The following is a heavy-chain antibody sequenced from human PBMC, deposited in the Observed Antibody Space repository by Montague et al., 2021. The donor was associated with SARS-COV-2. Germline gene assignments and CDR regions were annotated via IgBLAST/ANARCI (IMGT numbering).Heavy chain of an antibody. J-gene: IGHJ4*02. CDR2: ITWNSIST. Sequence: SLRLSCAASGFNFDVYGMSWVRQAPGKGLEWVSGITWNSISTGYVDSVKGRFTISRDNAKKSLYLEMNSLRDEDTALYYCTRGFRGGPFDCWGQGTLVTVSS. V-gene: IGHV3-20*04. D-gene: IGHD3-10*01. CDR3: TRGFRGGPFDC. CDR1: GFNFDVYG.